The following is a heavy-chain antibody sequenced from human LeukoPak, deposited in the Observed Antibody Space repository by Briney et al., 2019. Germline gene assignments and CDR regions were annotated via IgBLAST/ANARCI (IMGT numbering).Heavy chain of an antibody. CDR1: GGSINNYH. Sequence: SETLSLTCTVSGGSINNYHWSWLRQPPGKGLEWIGYISYSGSTNYNPSLKSRVTILVDTSKNQFSLKLSSVTAADTAVFYCARFGSDGYGYKYYFDNWGQGALVTVSS. V-gene: IGHV4-59*08. CDR3: ARFGSDGYGYKYYFDN. CDR2: ISYSGST. J-gene: IGHJ4*02. D-gene: IGHD3-16*01.